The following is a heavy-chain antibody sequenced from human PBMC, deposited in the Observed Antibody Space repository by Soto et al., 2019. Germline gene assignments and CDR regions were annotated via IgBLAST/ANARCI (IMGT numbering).Heavy chain of an antibody. Sequence: PVGSLRLSGAASGFTFSSYGMHWVRQAPGKGLEWVAVIWYDGSNKYYADSVKGRFTISRDNSKNTLYLQMNSLRAEDTAVYYCAREREMATTYYFDYWGQGTLVTVSS. CDR3: AREREMATTYYFDY. D-gene: IGHD1-1*01. J-gene: IGHJ4*02. CDR2: IWYDGSNK. V-gene: IGHV3-33*01. CDR1: GFTFSSYG.